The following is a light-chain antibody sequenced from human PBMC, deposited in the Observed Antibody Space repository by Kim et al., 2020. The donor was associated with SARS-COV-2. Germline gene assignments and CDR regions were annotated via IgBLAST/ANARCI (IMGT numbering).Light chain of an antibody. Sequence: SPGERATLSCRASQSVSRSYLAWYQQKPGQAPRLLIYGASSRATGIPDRFSGSGSGTDFTLTISRLEPEDFAVYYCQQYGSSPSTFGGGTKVDIK. CDR3: QQYGSSPST. J-gene: IGKJ4*01. CDR1: QSVSRSY. V-gene: IGKV3-20*01. CDR2: GAS.